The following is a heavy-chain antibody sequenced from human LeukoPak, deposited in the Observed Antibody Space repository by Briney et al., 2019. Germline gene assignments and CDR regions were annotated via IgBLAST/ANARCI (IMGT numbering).Heavy chain of an antibody. V-gene: IGHV4-4*02. J-gene: IGHJ6*02. CDR2: IYHSGST. Sequence: SGTLSLTCAVSGGSISSSNWWSWVRQPPGKGLEWIGEIYHSGSTNYNPSLKSRVTISVDKSKNQFSLKLSSVTAADTAVYYCARDRYYDFWSGYPYYYYGMDVWGQGTTVTVSS. CDR3: ARDRYYDFWSGYPYYYYGMDV. D-gene: IGHD3-3*01. CDR1: GGSISSSNW.